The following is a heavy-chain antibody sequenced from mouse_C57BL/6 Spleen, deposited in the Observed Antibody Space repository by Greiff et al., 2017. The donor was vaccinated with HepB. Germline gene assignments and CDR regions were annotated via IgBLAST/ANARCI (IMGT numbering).Heavy chain of an antibody. J-gene: IGHJ3*01. Sequence: VQLQQSGTVLARPGASVKMSCKTSGYTFTSYWMHWVKQRPGQGLEWIGAIYPGNSDTSYNQKFKGKAKLTAVTSASTAYMELSSLTNEDSAVYYCTRSYSNYPRFAYWGQGTLVTVSA. CDR2: IYPGNSDT. V-gene: IGHV1-5*01. D-gene: IGHD2-5*01. CDR1: GYTFTSYW. CDR3: TRSYSNYPRFAY.